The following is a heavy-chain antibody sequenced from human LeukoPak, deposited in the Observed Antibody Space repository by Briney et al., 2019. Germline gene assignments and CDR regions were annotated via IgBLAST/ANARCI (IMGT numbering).Heavy chain of an antibody. D-gene: IGHD3-22*01. CDR3: AKDRSYYFDSRVGPLPPYDAFDI. J-gene: IGHJ3*02. V-gene: IGHV3-23*01. CDR2: ISGSGGST. CDR1: GCTFISYA. Sequence: GGSLRLSCAASGCTFISYAMSWVRQAPGKGLEWVSAISGSGGSTYYADSVKGRFTISRDNSKNTLYLQMNSLRAEDTAVYYCAKDRSYYFDSRVGPLPPYDAFDIWGQGTMVTVSS.